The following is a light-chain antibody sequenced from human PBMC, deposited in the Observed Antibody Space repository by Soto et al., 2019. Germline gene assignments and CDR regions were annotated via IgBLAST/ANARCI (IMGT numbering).Light chain of an antibody. CDR2: EGS. CDR3: CSYAGSSTLV. CDR1: SSDVGSYKF. V-gene: IGLV2-23*01. J-gene: IGLJ2*01. Sequence: QSVLTQPASVSGSPGQSITISCTGTSSDVGSYKFVSWYQQHPGKAPKLMIYEGSKRPAGVSNRFSGSKSGNTASQTISGLQAEDEADYDCCSYAGSSTLVFGGGTKLTVL.